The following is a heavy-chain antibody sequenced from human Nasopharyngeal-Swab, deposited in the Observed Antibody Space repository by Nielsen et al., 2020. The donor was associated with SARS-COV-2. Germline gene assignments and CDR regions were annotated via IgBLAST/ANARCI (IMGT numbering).Heavy chain of an antibody. CDR2: IDWDDDK. D-gene: IGHD6-13*01. V-gene: IGHV2-70*01. Sequence: SGATLVKPTQTLTLTCTFSGFSLSTSGMCVSWIRQPPGKALEWLALIDWDDDKYYSTSLKTRLTISKDTSKNQVVLTMINMDPVDTATYYCARIRRQQLANGVGWFDPWGQGTLVTVSS. CDR1: GFSLSTSGMC. CDR3: ARIRRQQLANGVGWFDP. J-gene: IGHJ5*02.